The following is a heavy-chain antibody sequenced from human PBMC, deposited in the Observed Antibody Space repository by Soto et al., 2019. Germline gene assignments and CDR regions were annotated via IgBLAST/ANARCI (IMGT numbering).Heavy chain of an antibody. Sequence: GGSLRLSCAASGFTFSGCAMHWVRQASGKGLEWVGRVRSKANSYATDYAASVKDRFTISRDDSKNTAYLELNSLKTEDTAVYYCSRYSSSWSNYFDYWGQGALVTVSS. CDR2: VRSKANSYAT. V-gene: IGHV3-73*01. J-gene: IGHJ4*02. CDR1: GFTFSGCA. D-gene: IGHD6-13*01. CDR3: SRYSSSWSNYFDY.